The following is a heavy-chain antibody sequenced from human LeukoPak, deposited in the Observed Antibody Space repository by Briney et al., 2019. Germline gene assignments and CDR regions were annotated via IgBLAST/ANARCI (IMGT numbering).Heavy chain of an antibody. V-gene: IGHV4-61*02. CDR3: ARAHRPPSIAAAGTGGWFDP. J-gene: IGHJ5*02. Sequence: SETLSLTCTVSGGSISSGSYYWSWIRQPAGKGLEWIGRIYTSGSTNYNPSLKSRVTISVDTSKNQFSLKLSSVTAADTAVYYCARAHRPPSIAAAGTGGWFDPWGQGPLVTVSS. CDR1: GGSISSGSYY. CDR2: IYTSGST. D-gene: IGHD6-13*01.